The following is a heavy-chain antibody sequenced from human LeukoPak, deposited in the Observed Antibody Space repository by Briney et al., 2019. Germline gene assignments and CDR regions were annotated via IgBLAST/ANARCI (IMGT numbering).Heavy chain of an antibody. CDR1: GGSISSYY. CDR2: INHSGST. Sequence: SETLSLTCTVSGGSISSYYWSWIRQPPGKGLEWIGEINHSGSTNYNSSLKSRVTISVDTSKNQFSLKLSSVTAADTAVYYCARRDGYNAFDIWGQGTMVTVSS. J-gene: IGHJ3*02. V-gene: IGHV4-34*01. D-gene: IGHD5-24*01. CDR3: ARRDGYNAFDI.